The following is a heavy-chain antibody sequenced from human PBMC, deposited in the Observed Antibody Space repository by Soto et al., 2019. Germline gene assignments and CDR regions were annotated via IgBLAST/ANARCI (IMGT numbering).Heavy chain of an antibody. CDR2: IQEDGRQK. Sequence: EVQLVESGGDLVQPGGSLRLSCAASGFTFSNYWMYWVRQAPGKGLEWVANIQEDGRQKNYVDSVKGRFTISRDNAKNSLYLQMHSLRADDTAVYYCATYRHCGGGGCHWSFDIWGQGTMVTVSS. J-gene: IGHJ3*02. CDR1: GFTFSNYW. V-gene: IGHV3-7*01. CDR3: ATYRHCGGGGCHWSFDI. D-gene: IGHD2-15*01.